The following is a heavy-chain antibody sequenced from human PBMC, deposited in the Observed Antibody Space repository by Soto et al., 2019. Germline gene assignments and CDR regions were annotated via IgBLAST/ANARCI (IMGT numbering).Heavy chain of an antibody. J-gene: IGHJ6*02. D-gene: IGHD6-19*01. CDR2: ISGSGGST. CDR3: AKDRGGSSGWYVGYCYGMDV. Sequence: QAGGSLRLSCAASGFTFSSYAMSWVRQAPGKGLEWVSAISGSGGSTYYADSVKGRFTISRDNSKNTLYLQMNSLRAEDTAVYYCAKDRGGSSGWYVGYCYGMDVWGQGTTVTVSS. V-gene: IGHV3-23*01. CDR1: GFTFSSYA.